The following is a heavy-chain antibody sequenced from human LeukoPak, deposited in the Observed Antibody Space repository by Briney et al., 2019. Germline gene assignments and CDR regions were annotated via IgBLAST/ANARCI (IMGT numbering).Heavy chain of an antibody. J-gene: IGHJ6*04. D-gene: IGHD3-10*01. Sequence: GGSLRLSCAASGFTFSSYWMSWVRQAPGKGLEWVANIKQDGSEKYYVDSVKGRFTISRDNAKNSLYLQMNSLRAEDTAVYYCARDNPLWFGELSPGYYYYYGMDVWGKGTTVTVSS. V-gene: IGHV3-7*03. CDR3: ARDNPLWFGELSPGYYYYYGMDV. CDR1: GFTFSSYW. CDR2: IKQDGSEK.